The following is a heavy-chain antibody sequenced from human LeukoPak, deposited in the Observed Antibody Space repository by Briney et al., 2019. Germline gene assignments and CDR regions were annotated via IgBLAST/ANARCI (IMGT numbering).Heavy chain of an antibody. CDR1: GYTFTGYY. Sequence: ASVKVSCKASGYTFTGYYMHWVRQAPGQGLEWMGWINPNSGGTNYAQKFQGRVTMTRDTSISTAYMELSRLRSDDTAVYYCAGWGQGADDFSAVYYYGMDVWGQGTTVTVSS. V-gene: IGHV1-2*02. CDR3: AGWGQGADDFSAVYYYGMDV. J-gene: IGHJ6*02. D-gene: IGHD3-3*01. CDR2: INPNSGGT.